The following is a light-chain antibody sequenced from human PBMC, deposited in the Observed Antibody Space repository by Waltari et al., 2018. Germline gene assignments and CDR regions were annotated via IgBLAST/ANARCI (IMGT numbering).Light chain of an antibody. V-gene: IGLV5-45*03. CDR2: YRSDSDK. CDR1: SGIDVGTYR. J-gene: IGLJ3*02. CDR3: MIWDSSAWV. Sequence: QAVLTQPSSLSASPGASASLTCTLRSGIDVGTYRIYWYQQKPGSPPHYLLRYRSDSDKQQGSGVPILFSGSKDASANAGILLISGLQSDDEADYYCMIWDSSAWVFGGGTKLTVL.